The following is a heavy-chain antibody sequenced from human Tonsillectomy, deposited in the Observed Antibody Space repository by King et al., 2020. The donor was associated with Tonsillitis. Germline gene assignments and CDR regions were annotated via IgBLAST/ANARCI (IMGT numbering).Heavy chain of an antibody. V-gene: IGHV4/OR15-8*01. D-gene: IGHD1/OR15-1a*01. CDR3: ACHLEHSQGY. Sequence: VQLQESGPGLVKPSETLSLTCAVSGGSIGSGNYWSWVRQSPGKGLEWIGQIYDRGSARYSPSLQSRVSISLDKSKNQFSLEVYSVTAADTAIYYCACHLEHSQGYWGQGTLVTVSS. J-gene: IGHJ4*02. CDR1: GGSIGSGNY. CDR2: IYDRGSA.